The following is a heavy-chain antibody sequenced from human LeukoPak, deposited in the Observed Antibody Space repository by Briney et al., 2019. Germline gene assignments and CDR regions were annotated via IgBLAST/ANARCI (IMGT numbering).Heavy chain of an antibody. J-gene: IGHJ4*02. CDR3: ARGAVADSDS. D-gene: IGHD6-19*01. Sequence: GGSLRLSCAASGFTFDDYVMVWVRQTPGKGLEWVSGISWNGAYTGYADSVKGRFTTSRDNAKNSLYLQMDTLTPEDTALYYCARGAVADSDSWGQGTLVTVSS. CDR2: ISWNGAYT. CDR1: GFTFDDYV. V-gene: IGHV3-20*04.